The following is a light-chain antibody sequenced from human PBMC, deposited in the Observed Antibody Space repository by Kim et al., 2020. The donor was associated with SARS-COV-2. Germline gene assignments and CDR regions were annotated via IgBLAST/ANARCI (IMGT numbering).Light chain of an antibody. J-gene: IGKJ4*01. V-gene: IGKV1-33*01. CDR3: QQFDSLPLT. CDR1: QDIDNY. Sequence: DIRMTQSPSSLSASVGDRVTITCQASQDIDNYLNWYQQKPGKAPKLLISDAATLETGVPSRFSGRGSGTDFTLTISSLQPEDTATYYCQQFDSLPLTFGGGTKVDIK. CDR2: DAA.